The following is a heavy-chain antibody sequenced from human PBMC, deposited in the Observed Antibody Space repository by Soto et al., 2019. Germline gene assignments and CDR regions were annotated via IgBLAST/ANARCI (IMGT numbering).Heavy chain of an antibody. D-gene: IGHD3-16*01. J-gene: IGHJ4*02. CDR3: AKGGSFDI. Sequence: PGGSLRLSCAASGFAFSTHGLHWVRQAPGKELEWVAIITSDVNYKYYADSVKGRFTISRDNSKNTLFLQMNSLRAEDTAVYYCAKGGSFDIWGQGTLVTVSS. CDR2: ITSDVNYK. CDR1: GFAFSTHG. V-gene: IGHV3-30*18.